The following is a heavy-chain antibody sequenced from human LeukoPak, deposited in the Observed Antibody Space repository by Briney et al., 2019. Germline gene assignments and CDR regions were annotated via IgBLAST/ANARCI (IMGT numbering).Heavy chain of an antibody. D-gene: IGHD3-22*01. CDR1: GGSISSSNW. CDR3: ARGVNDSSGYYQDY. J-gene: IGHJ4*02. Sequence: PSGTLSLTCAVSGGSISSSNWWSWVRQPPGKGLEWIGEIYHSGSTNYNPSLKSRVTISVDKSKNQFSLKLSSVTAADTAVYYCARGVNDSSGYYQDYWGQGTLVTVSS. CDR2: IYHSGST. V-gene: IGHV4-4*02.